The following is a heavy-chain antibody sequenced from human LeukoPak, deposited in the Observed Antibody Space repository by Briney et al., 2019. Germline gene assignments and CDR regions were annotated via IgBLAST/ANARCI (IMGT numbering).Heavy chain of an antibody. J-gene: IGHJ4*02. CDR1: GFTFRSYS. Sequence: GGSLRLSCAASGFTFRSYSMNWVRQAPGKGLEWVSSISSSSSYIYYADSVKGRFTISRDNAKNSLYLQMNSLRAEDTAVYYCARGGDDIGFDYWGQGTLVTVSS. V-gene: IGHV3-21*01. CDR2: ISSSSSYI. CDR3: ARGGDDIGFDY. D-gene: IGHD5-12*01.